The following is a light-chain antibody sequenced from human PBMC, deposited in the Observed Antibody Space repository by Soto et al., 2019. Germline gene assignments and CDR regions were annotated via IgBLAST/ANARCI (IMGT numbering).Light chain of an antibody. CDR1: QGVSSS. V-gene: IGKV3-15*01. J-gene: IGKJ1*01. Sequence: EILMTQSPATLSVSPGEGATLLCRASQGVSSSVAWYQQKPGQAPRLLIYGASIRAAGIPDRFTGSGSGREYTLTISSLQSEDFAVYYCQQHDNWPRTFGQGTKV. CDR3: QQHDNWPRT. CDR2: GAS.